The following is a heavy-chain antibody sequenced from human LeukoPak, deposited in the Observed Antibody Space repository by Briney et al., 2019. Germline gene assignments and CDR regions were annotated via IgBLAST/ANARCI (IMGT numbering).Heavy chain of an antibody. CDR1: GFTFSSYA. J-gene: IGHJ4*02. CDR2: ISGSGGST. V-gene: IGHV3-23*01. D-gene: IGHD5-18*01. Sequence: GGSLRPSCAASGFTFSSYAMSWVRQAPGKGLEWVSAISGSGGSTYYADSVKGRFTISRDNSKNALYLQMNSLRAEDTAVYYCAKDRGLRPDYWGQGTLVTVSS. CDR3: AKDRGLRPDY.